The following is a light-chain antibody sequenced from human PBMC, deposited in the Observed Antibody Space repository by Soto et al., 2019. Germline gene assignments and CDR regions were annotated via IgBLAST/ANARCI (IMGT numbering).Light chain of an antibody. J-gene: IGKJ1*01. CDR1: QSLSDW. CDR3: QQYNTFWT. Sequence: DIQMTQSPSTLSASVGDRVTITCRANQSLSDWMAWYQQKPGRAPSLLVYKASTVQTGVPSRFSGSGSGTEFTLTITSLQPEDFATYYCQQYNTFWTFGQGTKVELK. V-gene: IGKV1-5*03. CDR2: KAS.